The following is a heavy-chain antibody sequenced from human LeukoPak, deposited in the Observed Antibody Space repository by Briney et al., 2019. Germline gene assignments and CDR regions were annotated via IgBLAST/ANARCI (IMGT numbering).Heavy chain of an antibody. Sequence: GGSLRLSCAASGFTFSDYNMNWVRQAPGKGLEWVSYISSSTTTIYYADSVKGRFTISRDNVKNSLYLQMDSLRVEDKAVYYCARVDPIAVAGDDYWGQGTQVAVSS. D-gene: IGHD6-19*01. CDR1: GFTFSDYN. J-gene: IGHJ4*02. CDR3: ARVDPIAVAGDDY. V-gene: IGHV3-48*01. CDR2: ISSSTTTI.